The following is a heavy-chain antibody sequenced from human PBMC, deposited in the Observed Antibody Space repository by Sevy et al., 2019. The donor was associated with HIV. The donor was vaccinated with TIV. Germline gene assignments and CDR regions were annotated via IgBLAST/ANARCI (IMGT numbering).Heavy chain of an antibody. D-gene: IGHD2-2*02. Sequence: SETLSLNCTVSGGSISSYYWSWIRQPAGKGLECIGRIYTSGSTNYNPSLKSRVTMSVDTSKNQFSLKLSSVTAADTAVYYCARTRGGYCSSTSCYTYNWFDPWGQGTLVTVSS. CDR1: GGSISSYY. V-gene: IGHV4-4*07. CDR3: ARTRGGYCSSTSCYTYNWFDP. CDR2: IYTSGST. J-gene: IGHJ5*02.